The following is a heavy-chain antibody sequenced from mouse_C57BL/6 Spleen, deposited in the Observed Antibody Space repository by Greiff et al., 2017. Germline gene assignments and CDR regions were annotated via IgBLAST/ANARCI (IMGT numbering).Heavy chain of an antibody. D-gene: IGHD1-1*01. J-gene: IGHJ1*03. CDR2: IYPGSGST. V-gene: IGHV1-55*01. CDR3: ANTGPYGSSSWYFGV. CDR1: GYTFTSYW. Sequence: QVQLQQPGAELVKPGASVKMSCKASGYTFTSYWITWVKQRPGQGLEWIGDIYPGSGSTNYNEKFKSKATLTVDTSSSTAYMQLSSLTSEDSAVYYCANTGPYGSSSWYFGVWGTGTTVTVSS.